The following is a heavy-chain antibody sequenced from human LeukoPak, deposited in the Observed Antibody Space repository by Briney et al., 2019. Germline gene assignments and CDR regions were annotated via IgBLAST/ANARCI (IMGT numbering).Heavy chain of an antibody. D-gene: IGHD6-13*01. CDR1: VYTFTSYG. V-gene: IGHV1-2*02. CDR3: ARDGVQSSSSVGDWLDP. Sequence: ASVKVSCKASVYTFTSYGITWVRQAPGQGREGMGWINPKSGGSKSAQRFQGRVTMTRDTTMNTDYMEMNRLGSDDTAVYYCARDGVQSSSSVGDWLDPWGQGTRVTVSS. CDR2: INPKSGGS. J-gene: IGHJ5*02.